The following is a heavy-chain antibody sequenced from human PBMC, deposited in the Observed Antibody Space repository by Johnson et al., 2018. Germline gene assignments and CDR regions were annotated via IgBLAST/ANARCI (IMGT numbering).Heavy chain of an antibody. CDR2: VPYSGSK. J-gene: IGHJ6*02. CDR1: DGSISTYF. CDR3: ARMGCDRVAIYGMDV. V-gene: IGHV4-59*01. Sequence: QVQLQESGPGLVQPSETLSLTCIVSDGSISTYFWGWIRQAPGKGLEWLGSVPYSGSKNYNPSLKSRITMSLDTPKNQVFMKLTSVTAAVTAAYYCARMGCDRVAIYGMDVWGQGTTVTVSS. D-gene: IGHD5-12*01.